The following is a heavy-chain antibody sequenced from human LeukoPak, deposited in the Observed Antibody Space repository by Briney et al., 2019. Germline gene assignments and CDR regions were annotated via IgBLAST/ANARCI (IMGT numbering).Heavy chain of an antibody. J-gene: IGHJ5*02. CDR1: GGSISSYY. CDR3: ARVILLEWDNWFDP. D-gene: IGHD3-3*01. V-gene: IGHV4-59*01. Sequence: SETLSLTCTVSGGSISSYYWSWIRQPPGKGLEWIGNIYYSGSTNYNPSLKSRVTISVDTSKNQFSLKLSSVTAADTAVYYCARVILLEWDNWFDPWGQGTLVTVSS. CDR2: IYYSGST.